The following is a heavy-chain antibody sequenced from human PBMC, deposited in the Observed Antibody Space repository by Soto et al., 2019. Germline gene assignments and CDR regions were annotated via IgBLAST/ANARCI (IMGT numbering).Heavy chain of an antibody. V-gene: IGHV1-18*04. CDR1: GYTFTSYG. Sequence: GASVKVSCKASGYTFTSYGISWGRQAPGQGLEWMGWISAYNGNTNYAQKLQGRVTMTTDTSTSTAYMELRSLRSDDTAVYYCARDRGYYDSSGFGAFDIWGQGTMVTVSS. D-gene: IGHD3-22*01. J-gene: IGHJ3*02. CDR2: ISAYNGNT. CDR3: ARDRGYYDSSGFGAFDI.